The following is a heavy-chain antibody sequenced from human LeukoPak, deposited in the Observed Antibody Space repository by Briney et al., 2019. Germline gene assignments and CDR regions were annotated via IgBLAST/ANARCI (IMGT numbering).Heavy chain of an antibody. Sequence: NPGGSLRLSCAASGFTFSSHSMNWVRQAPGKGLEWVSSISSSSSYIYYAGSVKGRFTISRDNAKNSLYLQMNSLRAEDTAVYYCARDARPAATDYWGQGTLVTVSS. CDR3: ARDARPAATDY. CDR2: ISSSSSYI. V-gene: IGHV3-21*01. D-gene: IGHD2-2*01. J-gene: IGHJ4*02. CDR1: GFTFSSHS.